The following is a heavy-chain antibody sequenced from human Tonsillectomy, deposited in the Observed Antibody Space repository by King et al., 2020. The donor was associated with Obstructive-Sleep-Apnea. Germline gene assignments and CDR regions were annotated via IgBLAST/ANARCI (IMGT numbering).Heavy chain of an antibody. D-gene: IGHD5-12*01. Sequence: VQLVESGGGVVQPGRSLRLSCAASGFTFSSYAMHWVRQAPGKGLEWVAVISYDGSNKYYADSVKGRFTISSDNSKNTLYLQMNSLRAEDTAVYYCARERNSGDTLDYWGQGTLVTVSS. CDR1: GFTFSSYA. CDR3: ARERNSGDTLDY. V-gene: IGHV3-30-3*01. J-gene: IGHJ4*02. CDR2: ISYDGSNK.